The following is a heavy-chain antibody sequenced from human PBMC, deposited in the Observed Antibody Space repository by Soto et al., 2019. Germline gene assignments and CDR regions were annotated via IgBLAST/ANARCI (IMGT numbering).Heavy chain of an antibody. CDR2: IYWNDDK. CDR1: GFSLSTSGVG. CDR3: AHSFDPPNYDYVWGSYDY. Sequence: QITLKESGPTLVKPTQTLTLTCTFSGFSLSTSGVGVGWIRQPPGKALEWLALIYWNDDKRYSPSLKSRLTLTKDTSKNPVVLTMTNIDPVDTATYYCAHSFDPPNYDYVWGSYDYWGQGTLVTVSS. V-gene: IGHV2-5*01. D-gene: IGHD3-16*01. J-gene: IGHJ4*02.